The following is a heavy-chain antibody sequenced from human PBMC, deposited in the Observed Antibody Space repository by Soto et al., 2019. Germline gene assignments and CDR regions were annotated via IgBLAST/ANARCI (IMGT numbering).Heavy chain of an antibody. CDR1: GFTFSSYS. Sequence: EVQLVESGGGLVKPGGSLRLSCAASGFTFSSYSMTWVRQAPGKGLEWVSYISSSSSYIYYADSVKGRFTISRDNAKNSLYLQMNSLRAEDTAVYYCARDLAAAGMVHDAFDIWGQGTMVTVSS. J-gene: IGHJ3*02. CDR2: ISSSSSYI. D-gene: IGHD6-13*01. CDR3: ARDLAAAGMVHDAFDI. V-gene: IGHV3-21*01.